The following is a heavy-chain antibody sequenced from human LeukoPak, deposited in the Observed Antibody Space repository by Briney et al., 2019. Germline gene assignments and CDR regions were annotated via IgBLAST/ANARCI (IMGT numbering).Heavy chain of an antibody. CDR3: AREISDYASAY. Sequence: ASVTVSCKASGYPFTGYYIHWVRQAPGQGLERMGWINPNSGGTNYAQKFRGRVTMTSDTSITTAYMDLNRLTSDDTAVYYCAREISDYASAYWGEGTLVTVSS. V-gene: IGHV1-2*02. CDR2: INPNSGGT. CDR1: GYPFTGYY. J-gene: IGHJ4*02. D-gene: IGHD2-2*01.